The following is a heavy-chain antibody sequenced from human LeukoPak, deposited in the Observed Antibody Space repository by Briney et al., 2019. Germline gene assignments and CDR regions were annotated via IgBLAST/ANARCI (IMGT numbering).Heavy chain of an antibody. D-gene: IGHD3-22*01. CDR2: ISYDGSNK. CDR3: AGDYYDSIWRQFDP. V-gene: IGHV3-30*03. J-gene: IGHJ5*02. CDR1: GFTFNNYG. Sequence: GGSLRLSCAASGFTFNNYGMHWVRQAPGKGLEWVAVISYDGSNKYYADSVKGRFTISRDNSKNTLYLQMNSLRAEDTAVYYCAGDYYDSIWRQFDPWGQGTLVTVSS.